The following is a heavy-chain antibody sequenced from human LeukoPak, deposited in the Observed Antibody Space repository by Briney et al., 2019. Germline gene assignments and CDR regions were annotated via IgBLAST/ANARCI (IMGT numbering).Heavy chain of an antibody. CDR2: ISYDGSNK. CDR1: GFTFSSYG. V-gene: IGHV3-30*18. D-gene: IGHD3-9*01. Sequence: HSGGSLRLSCAASGFTFSSYGMHWVRQAPGKGLEWVAVISYDGSNKYYADSVKGRFTISRDNSKNTLYLQMNSLRAEDAAVYYCAKDTAGHYDILTGGIDYWGQGALVTVSS. CDR3: AKDTAGHYDILTGGIDY. J-gene: IGHJ4*02.